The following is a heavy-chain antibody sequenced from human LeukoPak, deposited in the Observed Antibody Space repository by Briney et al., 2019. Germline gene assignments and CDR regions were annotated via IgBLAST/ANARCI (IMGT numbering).Heavy chain of an antibody. CDR3: ARGNYDFWSGYQYYFDY. Sequence: SETLSLTCAVSGGSISSGGYSWSWIRQPPGEGLEWIGYIYYSGSTNYNPSLKSRVTISVDTSKNQFSLKLSSVTAADTAVYYCARGNYDFWSGYQYYFDYWGQGTLVTVSS. J-gene: IGHJ4*02. V-gene: IGHV4-61*08. CDR2: IYYSGST. CDR1: GGSISSGGYS. D-gene: IGHD3-3*01.